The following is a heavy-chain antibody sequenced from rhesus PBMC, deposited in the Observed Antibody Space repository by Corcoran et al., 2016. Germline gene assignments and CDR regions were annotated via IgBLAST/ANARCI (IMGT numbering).Heavy chain of an antibody. CDR3: AKTYGSDYPPLGY. CDR1: GYSISSGYY. J-gene: IGHJ4*01. V-gene: IGHV4-99*01. CDR2: IGGSGGTT. Sequence: QVQLQESGPGLVKPSETLSLTCVVSGYSISSGYYWGWIRLPPGKGLEGIGYIGGSGGTTSYNPSLKSRVTSSKDTSKNQLSLKLTSGTAADTAVYYCAKTYGSDYPPLGYWGQGVLVTVSS. D-gene: IGHD3-22*01.